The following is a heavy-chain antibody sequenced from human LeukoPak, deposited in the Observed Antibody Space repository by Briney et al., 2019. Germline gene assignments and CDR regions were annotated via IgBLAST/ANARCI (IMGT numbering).Heavy chain of an antibody. J-gene: IGHJ4*02. D-gene: IGHD6-19*01. CDR1: GGSISSYY. Sequence: SETLSLTCTVSGGSISSYYWNWIRQPPGKGLEWIGSIYHSGSTYYNPSLKSRVTISVDTSKNQFSLRLTSVTAADTAVYYCARDDTGYSSGWSKDFDYWGQGTLVTVSS. CDR3: ARDDTGYSSGWSKDFDY. CDR2: IYHSGST. V-gene: IGHV4-38-2*02.